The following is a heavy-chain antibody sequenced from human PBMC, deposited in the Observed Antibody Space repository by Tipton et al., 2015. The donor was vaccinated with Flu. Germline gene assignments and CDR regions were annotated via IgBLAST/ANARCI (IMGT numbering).Heavy chain of an antibody. CDR3: AKPRGRSFGDLLNGFDV. V-gene: IGHV3-23*01. D-gene: IGHD3-10*01. CDR2: MTGGGINT. J-gene: IGHJ3*01. CDR1: GFSFSNYA. Sequence: SGFSFSNYAMAWARQAPGKGLEWVSGMTGGGINTYYADSVKGRFIISRDNSKNTLYLQMNSLRAEDTALYYCAKPRGRSFGDLLNGFDVWGQGTVVIVSS.